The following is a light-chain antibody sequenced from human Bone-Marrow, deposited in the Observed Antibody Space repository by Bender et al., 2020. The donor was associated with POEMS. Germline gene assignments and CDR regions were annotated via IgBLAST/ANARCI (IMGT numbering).Light chain of an antibody. V-gene: IGLV2-23*01. CDR1: SSDLGSYNH. CDR2: EGT. J-gene: IGLJ2*01. CDR3: CSYAGSGTWG. Sequence: QSALTQPASVSASPGQSITMSCSGTSSDLGSYNHVSWYQHHPGKAPKLVIYEGTRRPSGISSRFSGSESGDTASLTISGLQPEDEADYYCCSYAGSGTWGFGGGTKVTVL.